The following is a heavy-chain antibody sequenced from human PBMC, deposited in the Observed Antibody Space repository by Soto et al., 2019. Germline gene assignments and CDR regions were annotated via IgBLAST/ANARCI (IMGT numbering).Heavy chain of an antibody. V-gene: IGHV4-34*01. CDR2: INHSGST. CDR1: GGSFSGYY. J-gene: IGHJ6*02. CDR3: ARGPGYSSGWRHYYYYGMDV. Sequence: SETLSLTCAVYGGSFSGYYWSWIRQPPGKGLEWIGEINHSGSTNYNPSLKSRVTISVDTSKNQFSLKLSSVTAADTAVYYCARGPGYSSGWRHYYYYGMDVWGQGTTVTVSS. D-gene: IGHD6-19*01.